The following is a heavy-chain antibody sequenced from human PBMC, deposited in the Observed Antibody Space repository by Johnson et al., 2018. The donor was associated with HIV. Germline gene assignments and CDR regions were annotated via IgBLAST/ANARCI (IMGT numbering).Heavy chain of an antibody. Sequence: QVQLVESGGGLVQPGGSLRLSCAASGFTFRSYGTHWVRQAPGKGLEWVSVIYSGGSTYYADSVKGRFTISRDNSKNTLYLQMNSLRAEDTAVYYCAKEGYCSSTSCYENAFDIWGQGTMVTVSS. CDR2: IYSGGST. D-gene: IGHD2-2*01. CDR1: GFTFRSYG. CDR3: AKEGYCSSTSCYENAFDI. V-gene: IGHV3-NL1*01. J-gene: IGHJ3*02.